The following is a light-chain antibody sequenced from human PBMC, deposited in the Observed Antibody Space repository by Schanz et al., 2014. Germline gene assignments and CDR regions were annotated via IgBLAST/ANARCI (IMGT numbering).Light chain of an antibody. CDR1: QSVSSN. CDR2: GAS. V-gene: IGKV3-15*01. J-gene: IGKJ1*01. Sequence: EIVMTQSPATLSVSPGERATLSCRASQSVSSNLAWYQQKPGQAPRLLIYGASTRATGIPARFSGSVSGKEFTLTISSLQSEDFAVYYCQQYTNWPPWTFGQGTKVYIK. CDR3: QQYTNWPPWT.